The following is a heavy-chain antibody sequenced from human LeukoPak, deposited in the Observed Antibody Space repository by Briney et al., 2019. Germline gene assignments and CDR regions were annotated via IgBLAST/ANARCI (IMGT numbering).Heavy chain of an antibody. Sequence: SETLSLTCSVSGGSISTDYWSWIRQTPRKGLEEIGYIYNSGSPNYNPSLEGRVTMSLDTSKNHFSLKLSSVTAADTAVYYCTRGRYYEPIDSWGQGTLVTVSS. J-gene: IGHJ4*02. CDR1: GGSISTDY. CDR3: TRGRYYEPIDS. V-gene: IGHV4-59*01. D-gene: IGHD3-3*01. CDR2: IYNSGSP.